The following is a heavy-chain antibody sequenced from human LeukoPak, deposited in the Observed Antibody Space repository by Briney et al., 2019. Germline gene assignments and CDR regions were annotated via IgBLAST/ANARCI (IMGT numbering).Heavy chain of an antibody. V-gene: IGHV4-34*01. Sequence: SETLSLTCAVYGGSFSGYYWSWIRQPPGKGLEWIGEINHSGSTNYNPSLKSRVTISVDTSKNQFSLKPSSVTAADTAVYYCARVGRRGFGVVNLGAFDIWGQGTMVTVSS. D-gene: IGHD3-3*01. CDR3: ARVGRRGFGVVNLGAFDI. J-gene: IGHJ3*02. CDR1: GGSFSGYY. CDR2: INHSGST.